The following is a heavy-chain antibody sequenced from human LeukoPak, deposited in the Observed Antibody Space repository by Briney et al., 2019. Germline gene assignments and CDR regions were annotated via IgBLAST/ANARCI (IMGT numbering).Heavy chain of an antibody. V-gene: IGHV1-69*13. Sequence: GASVKVSCKASGGTFSSYAISWVRQAPGQGLEWMGGIIPIFGTANYAQKFQGRVTITADESTSTAYMELSSLRSEDTAVYYCASGIVVVVAATTNYYYYYGMDVWGQGTTVTVSS. D-gene: IGHD2-15*01. CDR1: GGTFSSYA. CDR3: ASGIVVVVAATTNYYYYYGMDV. J-gene: IGHJ6*02. CDR2: IIPIFGTA.